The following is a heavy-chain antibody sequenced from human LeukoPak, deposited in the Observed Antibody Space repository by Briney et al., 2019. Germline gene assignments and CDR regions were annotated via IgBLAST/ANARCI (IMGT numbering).Heavy chain of an antibody. V-gene: IGHV4-4*07. CDR1: GGSISSNY. D-gene: IGHD6-13*01. Sequence: SETLSLTCTVSGGSISSNYWNWIRQPAGKGLEWIGRIYNTGSTNYNPSLESRVTMSVGTSKNQFSLKLSSVPAADTAVYYCVRAKISAAGVWLFDPWGQGTLITVSS. J-gene: IGHJ5*02. CDR3: VRAKISAAGVWLFDP. CDR2: IYNTGST.